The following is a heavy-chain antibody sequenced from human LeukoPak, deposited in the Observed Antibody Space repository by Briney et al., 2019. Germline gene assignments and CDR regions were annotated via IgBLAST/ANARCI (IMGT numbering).Heavy chain of an antibody. CDR2: TYYRSKWYN. J-gene: IGHJ5*02. CDR1: GDSVSSNSAA. Sequence: SQTLSLTCSISGDSVSSNSAAWNWIRQSPSRGLEWLGRTYYRSKWYNEYAVSVKSRITINPDTSKNQFSLQLNSVTPEDTAVYYCARGVVVVAASWFDPWGQGTLVTVSS. V-gene: IGHV6-1*01. D-gene: IGHD2-15*01. CDR3: ARGVVVVAASWFDP.